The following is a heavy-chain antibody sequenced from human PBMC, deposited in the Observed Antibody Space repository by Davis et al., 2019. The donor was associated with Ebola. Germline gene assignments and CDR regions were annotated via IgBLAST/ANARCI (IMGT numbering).Heavy chain of an antibody. Sequence: SETLSLTCTVSGGSISNSSYYCVWIRQPPGKGLEWVGNIYYSGSTYNNPSLKSRFTISVDTSKNQFSLKLSSVTAADTAVYYCARAYIATTVDYWGQGTLVTVSS. V-gene: IGHV4-39*01. J-gene: IGHJ4*02. D-gene: IGHD1-26*01. CDR1: GGSISNSSYY. CDR3: ARAYIATTVDY. CDR2: IYYSGST.